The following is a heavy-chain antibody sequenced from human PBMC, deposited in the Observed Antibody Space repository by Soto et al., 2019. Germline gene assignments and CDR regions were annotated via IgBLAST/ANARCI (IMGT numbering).Heavy chain of an antibody. CDR3: ARTVVVVAAFDY. J-gene: IGHJ4*02. CDR1: GGSISSGGYY. V-gene: IGHV4-31*03. CDR2: TYYSGST. Sequence: SETLSLTCTVSGGSISSGGYYWSWIRQHPGKGLEWIGYTYYSGSTYYNPSLKSRVTISVDTSKNQFSLKLSSVTAADTAVYYCARTVVVVAAFDYWGQGTLVTVSS. D-gene: IGHD2-15*01.